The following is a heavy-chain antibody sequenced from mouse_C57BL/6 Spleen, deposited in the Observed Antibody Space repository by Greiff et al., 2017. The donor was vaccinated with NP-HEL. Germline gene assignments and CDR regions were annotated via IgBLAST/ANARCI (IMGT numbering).Heavy chain of an antibody. Sequence: VQLQQSGAELVKAGASVKMSCKASGYTFTSYWMHWVKQRLGQGLEWFAETNPTNGRTYYNEKVKSKATLTVDKSSSTAYMLLRGTTFEDSEVYYCARIKMIVATYFEYWGQGTTLTVSS. CDR2: TNPTNGRT. D-gene: IGHD1-1*01. CDR3: ARIKMIVATYFEY. CDR1: GYTFTSYW. V-gene: IGHV1S81*02. J-gene: IGHJ2*01.